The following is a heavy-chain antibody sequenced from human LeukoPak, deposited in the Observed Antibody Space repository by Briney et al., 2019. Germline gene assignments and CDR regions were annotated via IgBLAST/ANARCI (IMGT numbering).Heavy chain of an antibody. Sequence: GASVKVSCKASGYTFTSYYMHWVRQAPGQGLEWMGIINPSGGSTSYAQKFEGRVTITRDTSTSTVYMELSSLRSEDTAVYYCARGVGRAAAIAYFDYWGQGTLVTVSS. V-gene: IGHV1-46*01. CDR1: GYTFTSYY. J-gene: IGHJ4*02. CDR3: ARGVGRAAAIAYFDY. D-gene: IGHD6-13*01. CDR2: INPSGGST.